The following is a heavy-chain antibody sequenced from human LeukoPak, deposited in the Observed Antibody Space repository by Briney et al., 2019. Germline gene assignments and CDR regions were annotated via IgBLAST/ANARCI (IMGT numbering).Heavy chain of an antibody. CDR3: ARAGVWFGELLVPSFDY. CDR1: GYTFTGYN. Sequence: ASVKVSCKASGYTFTGYNMHWVRQASGQGLEWMGWINPNSGGTNYAQKFQGWVTMTRDTSISTAYMELSRLRSDDTAVYYCARAGVWFGELLVPSFDYWGQGTLVTASS. J-gene: IGHJ4*02. D-gene: IGHD3-10*01. CDR2: INPNSGGT. V-gene: IGHV1-2*04.